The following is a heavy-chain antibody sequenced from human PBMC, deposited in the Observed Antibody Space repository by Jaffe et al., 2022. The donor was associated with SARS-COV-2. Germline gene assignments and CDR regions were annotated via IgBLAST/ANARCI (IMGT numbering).Heavy chain of an antibody. D-gene: IGHD3-10*01. CDR1: GFTVSDSY. CDR3: ARISSGNYD. Sequence: EVQLVESGGGLMQPGGSLRLSCAASGFTVSDSYMTWVRQAPGQGLQWVSIIYPSGNTLYADSVRGRFTISRDSSKNTVFLQVNSLRVEDTAVYYCARISSGNYDWGQGTLVTVSS. CDR2: IYPSGNT. V-gene: IGHV3-53*01. J-gene: IGHJ4*02.